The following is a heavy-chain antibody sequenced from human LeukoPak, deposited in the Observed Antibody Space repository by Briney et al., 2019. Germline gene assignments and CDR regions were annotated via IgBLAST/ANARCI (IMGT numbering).Heavy chain of an antibody. V-gene: IGHV3-23*01. CDR3: ARERGNNGGDTNGYFDY. J-gene: IGHJ4*02. D-gene: IGHD2-21*02. Sequence: GGSLRLSCAASGFTFSSYAMSWVRQAPGKGLEWVSVISGSGGTTYSADSVRGRFTISRDNSKNTLYLQMNSLRAEDTAAYYCARERGNNGGDTNGYFDYWGQGTLVTVSS. CDR1: GFTFSSYA. CDR2: ISGSGGTT.